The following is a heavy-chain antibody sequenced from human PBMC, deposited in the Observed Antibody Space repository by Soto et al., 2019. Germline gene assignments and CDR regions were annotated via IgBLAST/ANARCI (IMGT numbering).Heavy chain of an antibody. D-gene: IGHD3-22*01. CDR1: GYSFTSYW. CDR2: IDPSDSYT. CDR3: ARCSGRYYYDSSGYYPLPYGMDV. V-gene: IGHV5-10-1*01. J-gene: IGHJ6*02. Sequence: PGESLKISCKGSGYSFTSYWISWVRQMPGKGLEWMGRIDPSDSYTNYSPSFQGHVTISADKSISTAYLQWSSLKASDTAMYYCARCSGRYYYDSSGYYPLPYGMDVWGQGTTVTVSS.